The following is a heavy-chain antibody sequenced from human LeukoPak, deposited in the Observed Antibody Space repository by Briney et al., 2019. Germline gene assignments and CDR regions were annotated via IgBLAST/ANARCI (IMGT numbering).Heavy chain of an antibody. D-gene: IGHD6-19*01. J-gene: IGHJ3*02. CDR3: ARSSSGWNDAFDI. V-gene: IGHV1-2*02. CDR2: INPNSGGT. CDR1: GYTFTGYY. Sequence: GSVNVSCKASGYTFTGYYMHWVRQAPGQGLEWMGWINPNSGGTNYAQKFQGRVTMTRDTSISTAYMELSRLRSDDTAVYYCARSSSGWNDAFDIWGQGTMVTVSS.